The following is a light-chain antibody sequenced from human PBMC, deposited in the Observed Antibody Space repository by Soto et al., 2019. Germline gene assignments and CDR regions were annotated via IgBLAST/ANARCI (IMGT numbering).Light chain of an antibody. CDR2: DAS. J-gene: IGKJ5*01. V-gene: IGKV3-11*01. CDR1: QSVSSY. Sequence: ESVLTQAPATLSLSAGERAALSCMASQSVSSYLAWYQQKPGQAPRLLIYDASNRATGIPARFSGSGSGTDFTLTISSLEPEDFAVYYCQQRSNWPPSITFGQGTRLEIK. CDR3: QQRSNWPPSIT.